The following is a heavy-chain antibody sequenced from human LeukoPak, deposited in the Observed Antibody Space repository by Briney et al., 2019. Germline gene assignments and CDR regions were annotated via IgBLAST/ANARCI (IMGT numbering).Heavy chain of an antibody. Sequence: ASVKVSCKASGGTFSSYAISWVRQAPGQGLEWMGWINPNSGDTNYAQKFQGRVTMTRDTSISTAYLELSRLKSDDTAVYYCARDSNWGFDYWGQGTLVTVSS. CDR1: GGTFSSYA. CDR2: INPNSGDT. J-gene: IGHJ4*02. V-gene: IGHV1-2*02. D-gene: IGHD7-27*01. CDR3: ARDSNWGFDY.